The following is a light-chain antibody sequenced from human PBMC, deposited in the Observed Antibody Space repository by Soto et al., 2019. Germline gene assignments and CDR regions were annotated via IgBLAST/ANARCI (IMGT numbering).Light chain of an antibody. Sequence: QSALTQPPSASGSPGQSVTISCTGTSSDVGGYNYVSWYQQHPGKAPKLMIYEVSKRPSGVPDRFSGSKSGNTASLTVSGLQAEYEADYYCSAYAGSNNVVFGGGTKLTV. V-gene: IGLV2-8*01. CDR3: SAYAGSNNVV. J-gene: IGLJ2*01. CDR2: EVS. CDR1: SSDVGGYNY.